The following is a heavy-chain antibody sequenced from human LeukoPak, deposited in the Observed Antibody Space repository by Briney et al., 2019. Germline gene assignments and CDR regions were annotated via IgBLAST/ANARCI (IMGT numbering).Heavy chain of an antibody. J-gene: IGHJ4*02. CDR2: IKQDGSEK. CDR1: GFTFTHSW. D-gene: IGHD6-6*01. CDR3: VRALGSSSANS. Sequence: GGSLRLSCAASGFTFTHSWMSWVRQAPGKGLEWVANIKQDGSEKYYVHSVEGRFTISRDNTKNSLSLQMNSLRGEDTAVYYCVRALGSSSANSWGQGTLVTVSS. V-gene: IGHV3-7*01.